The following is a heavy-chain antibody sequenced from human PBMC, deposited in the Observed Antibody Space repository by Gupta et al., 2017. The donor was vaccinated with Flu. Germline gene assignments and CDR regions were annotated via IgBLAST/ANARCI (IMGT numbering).Heavy chain of an antibody. D-gene: IGHD3-22*01. CDR3: ARVSEKYYYDSSGYLAPLESYYVDY. CDR1: GCSISRGGSS. Sequence: QVQLQESGPGLVKPSQTLSLTCPVSGCSISRGGSSWSWIRQHPGKGLEWIGYIYYSGGTYYNPSLKSRVTISVDTSKNQFSLKLSSVTAADTAVYYCARVSEKYYYDSSGYLAPLESYYVDYWGQGTLVTASS. J-gene: IGHJ4*02. CDR2: IYYSGGT. V-gene: IGHV4-31*03.